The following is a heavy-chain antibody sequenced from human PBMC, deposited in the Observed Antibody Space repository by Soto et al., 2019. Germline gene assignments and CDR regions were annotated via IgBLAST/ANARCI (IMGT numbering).Heavy chain of an antibody. J-gene: IGHJ4*02. CDR3: ARNGSSGCFDY. CDR2: ILYDGSSK. V-gene: IGHV3-33*01. D-gene: IGHD6-19*01. Sequence: QVQLVESGGGVVQPGRSLRLSCTVSGFTFSSYGMYWVRQAPGKGLEWVAVILYDGSSKNYADSVKGRFTISRDNSKNTLYLQMDSVRVEDAAGYYCARNGSSGCFDYWGQGTLVTVSS. CDR1: GFTFSSYG.